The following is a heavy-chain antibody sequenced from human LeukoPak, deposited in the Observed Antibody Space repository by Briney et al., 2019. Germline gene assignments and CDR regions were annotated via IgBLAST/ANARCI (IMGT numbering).Heavy chain of an antibody. Sequence: GGSLRLSCAASGFTFSSYDMHWVRQATGKGLEWVSAIGTAGDTYYPGSVKGRFTISRDNAKNSLYLQMNSLRAEDTAVYYCARDGSYGLFDYWGQGTLVTVSS. CDR2: IGTAGDT. CDR1: GFTFSSYD. CDR3: ARDGSYGLFDY. D-gene: IGHD1-26*01. V-gene: IGHV3-13*01. J-gene: IGHJ4*02.